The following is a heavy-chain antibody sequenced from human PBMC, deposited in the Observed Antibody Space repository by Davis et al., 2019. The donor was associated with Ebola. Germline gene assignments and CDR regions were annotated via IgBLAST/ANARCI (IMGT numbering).Heavy chain of an antibody. CDR3: AREVWYSSSALDY. CDR1: GGTFSSYT. J-gene: IGHJ4*02. V-gene: IGHV1-69*13. D-gene: IGHD6-6*01. Sequence: SVKVSCKASGGTFSSYTISWVRQAPGQGLEWMGGIIPIFGTANYAQKFQGRVTITADESTSTAYMELSSLRSEDTAVYYCAREVWYSSSALDYWGQGTLVTVSS. CDR2: IIPIFGTA.